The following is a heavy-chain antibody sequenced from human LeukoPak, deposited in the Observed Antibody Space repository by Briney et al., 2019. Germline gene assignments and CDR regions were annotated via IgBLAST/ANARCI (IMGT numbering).Heavy chain of an antibody. CDR3: ARATFGSEAFDI. V-gene: IGHV4-59*01. D-gene: IGHD3-16*01. J-gene: IGHJ3*02. CDR1: GGSISSYY. Sequence: SETLSLTCTVSGGSISSYYWSWIRQPPGKGLEWIGYIYYSGSTNYNPSLKSRVTISVDTSKNQFSLKLSSVTAADTAVYYCARATFGSEAFDIWGQGTMVTVSS. CDR2: IYYSGST.